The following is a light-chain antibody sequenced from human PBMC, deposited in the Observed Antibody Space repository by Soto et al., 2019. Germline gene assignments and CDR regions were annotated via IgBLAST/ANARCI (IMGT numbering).Light chain of an antibody. CDR2: KIS. Sequence: DIVLTQTRLSSPVTLGQPASISCRSSQSIVHIDGNTYFNWLQQRPGQPPRLLIYKISNRFPGVPDRFSGSGAGTDFTLKISRVEAEDVGVYYCMQATQSYTVGQGTRLEIK. V-gene: IGKV2-24*01. J-gene: IGKJ2*01. CDR3: MQATQSYT. CDR1: QSIVHIDGNTY.